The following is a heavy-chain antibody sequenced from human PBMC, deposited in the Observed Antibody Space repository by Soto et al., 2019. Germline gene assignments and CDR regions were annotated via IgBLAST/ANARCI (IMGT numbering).Heavy chain of an antibody. CDR1: GGSISSGDYY. V-gene: IGHV4-30-4*01. Sequence: SETLSLTCTVSGGSISSGDYYWSWIRQPPGKGLEWIGYIYYSGSTYYNPSLKSRVTISVDTSKNQFSLKLSSVTAADTAVYYCATGYSSNWYWFDPWGQGTLVTVSS. CDR3: ATGYSSNWYWFDP. CDR2: IYYSGST. D-gene: IGHD6-13*01. J-gene: IGHJ5*02.